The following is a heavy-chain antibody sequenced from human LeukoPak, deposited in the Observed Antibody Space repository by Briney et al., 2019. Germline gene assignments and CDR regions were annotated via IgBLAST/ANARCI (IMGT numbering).Heavy chain of an antibody. J-gene: IGHJ4*02. D-gene: IGHD6-13*01. CDR3: ARVGAAAGSANYDY. CDR2: IIPTLGIA. V-gene: IGHV1-69*04. CDR1: GGTFSSYA. Sequence: SVKVSCKASGGTFSSYAISWVRQAPGQGLEWMGRIIPTLGIANYAQKFQGRVTITADKSTSTAYMELSSLRSEDTAVYYCARVGAAAGSANYDYWGQGTLVTVSS.